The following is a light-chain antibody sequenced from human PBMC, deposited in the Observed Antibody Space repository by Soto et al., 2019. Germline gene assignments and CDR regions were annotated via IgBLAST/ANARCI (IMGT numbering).Light chain of an antibody. CDR1: QFISLY. CDR3: QETYSTPYN. J-gene: IGKJ3*01. V-gene: IGKV1-39*01. Sequence: DIQMTQSPSYLSASVGDRVTITCRASQFISLYLNWYQQKLGQSPTLLIYSSYILEDGVPPRFSGSGSGTDFNLTISDLQLEDFATYYCQETYSTPYNFGQGTKVDV. CDR2: SSY.